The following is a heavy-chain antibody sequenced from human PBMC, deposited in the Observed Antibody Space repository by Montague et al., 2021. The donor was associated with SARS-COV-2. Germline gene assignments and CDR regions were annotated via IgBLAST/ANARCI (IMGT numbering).Heavy chain of an antibody. J-gene: IGHJ3*02. CDR2: IYRSGYT. CDR1: SDSISISSSLSY. Sequence: SETLSLTCTVSSDSISISSSLSYWRWLGQPPGKVLEWFGSIYRSGYTFYRTPLTSRITMSVDTFKNQFSLELASVTAADTAVYYCARRGYSNSRLDDAFDIWGQGTMVIVSS. V-gene: IGHV4-39*01. D-gene: IGHD5-12*01. CDR3: ARRGYSNSRLDDAFDI.